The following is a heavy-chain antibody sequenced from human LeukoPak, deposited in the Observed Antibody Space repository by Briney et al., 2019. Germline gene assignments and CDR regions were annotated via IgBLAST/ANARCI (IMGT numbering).Heavy chain of an antibody. Sequence: GESLTLSCAVSGFTFSSYWMHWVRQPPPTGLVYMSRINNDGSSANYADSVRGRFTISRDNAENTLYLQMNSLRAEDTAVYYCARPVADTYAPLDYWGQGTLVTVSS. CDR1: GFTFSSYW. D-gene: IGHD6-19*01. J-gene: IGHJ4*02. V-gene: IGHV3-74*01. CDR2: INNDGSSA. CDR3: ARPVADTYAPLDY.